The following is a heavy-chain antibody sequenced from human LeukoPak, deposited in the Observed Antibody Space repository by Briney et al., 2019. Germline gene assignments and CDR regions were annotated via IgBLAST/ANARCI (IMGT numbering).Heavy chain of an antibody. J-gene: IGHJ4*02. V-gene: IGHV3-7*01. Sequence: GGSLRLSCAASGFTFSRYWMSWVRQAPGKGLEWVANIKQDGSEKYYVDSVKGRFTISRDNAKNSLYLQMNSLRAEDTAVYYCARVEASGYDYGAFDYWGQGTLVTVSS. CDR2: IKQDGSEK. D-gene: IGHD5-12*01. CDR1: GFTFSRYW. CDR3: ARVEASGYDYGAFDY.